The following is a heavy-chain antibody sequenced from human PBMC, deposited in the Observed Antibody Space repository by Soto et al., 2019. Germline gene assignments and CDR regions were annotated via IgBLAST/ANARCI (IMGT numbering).Heavy chain of an antibody. D-gene: IGHD3-10*01. J-gene: IGHJ5*02. V-gene: IGHV3-23*01. CDR3: AKVPLVTYGSGSYYKTIWFDP. CDR2: ISGSGGST. Sequence: EVQLLESGGGLVQPGGSLRLSCAASGFTFSSYAMSWVRQAPGKGLEWVSAISGSGGSTYYADSVKGRFTISRDTSKNTLYLQMNSLRAEDTAVYYCAKVPLVTYGSGSYYKTIWFDPWGQGTLVTVSS. CDR1: GFTFSSYA.